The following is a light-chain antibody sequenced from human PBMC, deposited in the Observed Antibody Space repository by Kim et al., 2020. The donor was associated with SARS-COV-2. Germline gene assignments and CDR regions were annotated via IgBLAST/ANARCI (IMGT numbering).Light chain of an antibody. Sequence: PGERATLSCRASQSVSGSSLVWYRQRPGQSPSLLMFATSTRATGVPDRFSGSGSGTGFTLTISRLEPEDFGIYFCQQYGRSPLTFGGGTKVDIK. J-gene: IGKJ4*01. CDR3: QQYGRSPLT. CDR1: QSVSGSS. CDR2: ATS. V-gene: IGKV3-20*01.